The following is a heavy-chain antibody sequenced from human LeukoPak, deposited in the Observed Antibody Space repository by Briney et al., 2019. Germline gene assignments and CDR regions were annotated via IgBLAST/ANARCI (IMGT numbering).Heavy chain of an antibody. CDR1: GFTFGDYA. CDR2: IRSKIYGGTT. D-gene: IGHD6-19*01. Sequence: GGSLRPSRTASGFTFGDYAMSWFRQAPRKGLEAGGLIRSKIYGGTTKYAASVKGRFTISRDHSKSIVYLQTNSLKTEDTAVYYCTRDQDSSGWYDILFDYWGQGTLVTVSS. V-gene: IGHV3-49*03. J-gene: IGHJ4*02. CDR3: TRDQDSSGWYDILFDY.